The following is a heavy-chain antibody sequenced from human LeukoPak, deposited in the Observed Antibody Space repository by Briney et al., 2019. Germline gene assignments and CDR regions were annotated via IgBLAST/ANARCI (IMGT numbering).Heavy chain of an antibody. V-gene: IGHV1-18*01. Sequence: ASVKVSCKASGYTFTSYGIGWVRQAPGQGLEWMGWISAYNGNTNYAQKLQGRVTMTTDTSTSTAYMELRSLRSDDTAVYYCARDLGYYYDSSGYYPPHFDYWGQGTLVTVSS. D-gene: IGHD3-22*01. J-gene: IGHJ4*02. CDR3: ARDLGYYYDSSGYYPPHFDY. CDR2: ISAYNGNT. CDR1: GYTFTSYG.